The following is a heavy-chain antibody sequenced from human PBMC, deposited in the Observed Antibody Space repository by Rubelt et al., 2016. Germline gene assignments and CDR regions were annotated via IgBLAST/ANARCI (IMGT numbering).Heavy chain of an antibody. CDR2: IFYGGTT. CDR1: GVSMRSADYY. CDR3: ARELFDDSFYYYYMDV. D-gene: IGHD3-10*02. J-gene: IGHJ6*03. V-gene: IGHV4-39*07. Sequence: QLQLQESGPGLVQPSETLSLTCTVSGVSMRSADYYWGWIRQSPGKGLEWIGSIFYGGTTYYNPSLKSRVTISVDTSKTQFSLELTSVTAADTAVYYCARELFDDSFYYYYMDVWGRGTTVTVSS.